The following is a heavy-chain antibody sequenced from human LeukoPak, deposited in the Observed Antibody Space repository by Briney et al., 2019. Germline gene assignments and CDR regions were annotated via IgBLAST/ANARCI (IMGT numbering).Heavy chain of an antibody. J-gene: IGHJ5*02. CDR1: GGSISSGSYY. CDR2: IYTGGST. Sequence: TPSQTLSLTCTVSGGSISSGSYYWNWIRQPAGKGLEWIGRIYTGGSTDYNPSFKSRVTISLDTSKKQSSLKLNSVTAADTAVYYCAKDGAPYSTGWYSWGQGTLVTVSS. V-gene: IGHV4-61*02. CDR3: AKDGAPYSTGWYS. D-gene: IGHD6-19*01.